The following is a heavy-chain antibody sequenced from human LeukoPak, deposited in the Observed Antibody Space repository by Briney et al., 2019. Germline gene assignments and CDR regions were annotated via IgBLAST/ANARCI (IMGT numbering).Heavy chain of an antibody. V-gene: IGHV3-74*01. CDR3: AREGDGYNTDY. Sequence: GGSLRLSCAASGFTFSSYAMSRVRQAPGKGLVWVSRIYSDGSSTSYADSVKGRFTISRDNAKNTLYLQVNSLRAEDTAVYYCAREGDGYNTDYWGQGTLVTVSS. CDR2: IYSDGSST. J-gene: IGHJ4*02. D-gene: IGHD5-24*01. CDR1: GFTFSSYA.